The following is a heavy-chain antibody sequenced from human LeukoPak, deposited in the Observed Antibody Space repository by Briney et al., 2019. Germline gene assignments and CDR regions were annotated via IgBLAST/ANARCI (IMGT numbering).Heavy chain of an antibody. J-gene: IGHJ4*02. CDR2: IYPGDSET. CDR1: GYSFTNFW. V-gene: IGHV5-51*01. Sequence: GESLKISCEASGYSFTNFWVAWVRQMPGKGLEWMGSIYPGDSETRYSPSFQGQVTMSVDKSTSTAYLQWASLKASDTAIYFCARLSTRLLDHWGQGTRVTVSS. D-gene: IGHD3-3*01. CDR3: ARLSTRLLDH.